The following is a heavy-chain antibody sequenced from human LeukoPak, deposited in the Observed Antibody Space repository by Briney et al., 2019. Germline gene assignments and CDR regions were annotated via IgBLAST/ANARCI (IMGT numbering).Heavy chain of an antibody. CDR3: ARNGYCSGGSCYSNNAFDV. CDR2: IYYSGTT. D-gene: IGHD2-15*01. CDR1: GGSISSGDSY. J-gene: IGHJ3*01. Sequence: SQTLSLTCTVSGGSISSGDSYWSWIRQLPGKGLEWIGYIYYSGTTYYNPSLKSRLTISVDTSKDQFSLRLSSVTAADTAVYYCARNGYCSGGSCYSNNAFDVWGQGTMVTVSS. V-gene: IGHV4-31*03.